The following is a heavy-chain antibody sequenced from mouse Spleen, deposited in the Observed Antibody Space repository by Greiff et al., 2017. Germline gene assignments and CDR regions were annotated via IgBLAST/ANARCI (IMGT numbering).Heavy chain of an antibody. CDR3: ARSEYFDY. CDR1: GYTFTSYW. CDR2: IDPSDSYT. Sequence: VQLQQPGAELVKPGASVKLSCKASGYTFTSYWMHWVKQRPGQGLEWIGEIDPSDSYTNYNQKFKGKATLTVDKSSSTAYMQLSSLTSEDSAVYYCARSEYFDYWGQGTTLTVSS. V-gene: IGHV1-69*02. J-gene: IGHJ2*01.